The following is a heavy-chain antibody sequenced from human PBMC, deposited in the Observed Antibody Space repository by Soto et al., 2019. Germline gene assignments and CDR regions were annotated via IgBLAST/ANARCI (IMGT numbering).Heavy chain of an antibody. CDR2: INAGNGNT. CDR3: ARDRRWLHPPEPGDDAFDI. V-gene: IGHV1-3*01. CDR1: GYTFTSYA. J-gene: IGHJ3*02. D-gene: IGHD5-12*01. Sequence: ASVKVSCKASGYTFTSYAMHWVRQAPGQRLEWMGWINAGNGNTKYSQKFQGRVTITRDTSASTAYMELSSLRSEDTAVYYCARDRRWLHPPEPGDDAFDIWGQGTMVTVSS.